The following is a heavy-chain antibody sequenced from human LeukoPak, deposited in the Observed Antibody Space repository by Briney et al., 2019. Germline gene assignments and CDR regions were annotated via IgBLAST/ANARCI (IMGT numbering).Heavy chain of an antibody. CDR2: INHSGST. V-gene: IGHV4-34*01. Sequence: PSETLSLTCAVYGGSFSGYYWSWIRQPPGKGLEWIGEINHSGSTNYNPSLKSRVTISVDTSKNQFSLKLSSVTAADTAVYYCARIGYCSSTSCYALNNYYYMDVWGKGTTVTISS. CDR1: GGSFSGYY. CDR3: ARIGYCSSTSCYALNNYYYMDV. J-gene: IGHJ6*03. D-gene: IGHD2-2*01.